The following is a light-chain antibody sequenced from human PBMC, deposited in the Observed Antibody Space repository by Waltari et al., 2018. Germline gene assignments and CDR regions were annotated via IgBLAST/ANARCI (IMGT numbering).Light chain of an antibody. CDR3: AAWDDSLNGLNWV. J-gene: IGLJ3*02. CDR1: SSNIGSHT. Sequence: QSVLTQPPSASGTPGQRVTISCSGSSSNIGSHTVNWYQHLPGTAPKLLIYNNSQRLSGVPDRFSGSKSGTSASLAISGLQSEDEADYYCAAWDDSLNGLNWVFGGGTKVTVL. CDR2: NNS. V-gene: IGLV1-44*01.